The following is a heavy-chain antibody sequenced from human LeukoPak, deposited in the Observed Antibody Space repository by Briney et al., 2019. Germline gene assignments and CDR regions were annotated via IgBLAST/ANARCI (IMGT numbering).Heavy chain of an antibody. V-gene: IGHV3-21*01. CDR3: ARAGPGGGLIVKVYYFDY. CDR2: ISSSSSYI. J-gene: IGHJ4*02. CDR1: GFTFSSYS. Sequence: GGSLRLSCAASGFTFSSYSMNWVRQAPGKGLEWVSSISSSSSYIYYADSVKGRFTISRDNAKNSLYLQMSSLRAEDTAVYYCARAGPGGGLIVKVYYFDYWGQGTLVTVSS. D-gene: IGHD3-16*02.